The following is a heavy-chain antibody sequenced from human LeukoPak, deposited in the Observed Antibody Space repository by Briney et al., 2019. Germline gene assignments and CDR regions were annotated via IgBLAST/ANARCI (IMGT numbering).Heavy chain of an antibody. CDR1: GYSISNDYY. CDR2: IYHSGSG. V-gene: IGHV4-28*03. J-gene: IGHJ4*02. D-gene: IGHD6-19*01. Sequence: SETLSLTCAVSGYSISNDYYWGWIRQPPGGGLEWIGHIYHSGSGYYNPSLKSRVAMSVDTSKNQFSLKLSSVTAVDTAVYYCARGWAVAGIIFDYWGQGTLVTVSS. CDR3: ARGWAVAGIIFDY.